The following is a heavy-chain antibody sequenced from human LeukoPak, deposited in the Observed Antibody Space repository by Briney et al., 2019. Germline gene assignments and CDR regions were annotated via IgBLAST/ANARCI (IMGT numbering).Heavy chain of an antibody. CDR2: INNNGNVK. CDR3: ARGGGLDV. CDR1: GFTFSSYW. J-gene: IGHJ6*02. V-gene: IGHV3-7*03. D-gene: IGHD3-16*01. Sequence: GGSLRLSCAASGFTFSSYWMNWARQAPGKGLEWVASINNNGNVKYYVDSVKGRFTISRDNAKNSLYLQMSNLRGEETAVYFCARGGGLDVWGQGATVTVSS.